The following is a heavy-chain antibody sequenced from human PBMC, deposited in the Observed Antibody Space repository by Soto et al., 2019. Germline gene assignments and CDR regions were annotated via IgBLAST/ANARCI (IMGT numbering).Heavy chain of an antibody. J-gene: IGHJ4*02. D-gene: IGHD2-2*01. CDR1: GYTFTSYD. CDR3: ARERRRVVIRPHNFDY. V-gene: IGHV1-8*01. CDR2: MNPNSGNT. Sequence: ASVKVSCKASGYTFTSYDINWVRQATGQGLEWMGWMNPNSGNTGYAQKFQGRVTMTRNTSISTAYMELSSLRSEDTAVYFCARERRRVVIRPHNFDYWGLGTLVTVSS.